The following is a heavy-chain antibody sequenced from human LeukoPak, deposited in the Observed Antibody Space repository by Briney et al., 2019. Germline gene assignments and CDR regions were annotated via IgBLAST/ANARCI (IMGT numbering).Heavy chain of an antibody. Sequence: PGGSLRLSCAASGFTFSSYEMNWDRQAPGKGLDWVAFIHHDGSNKYYADSVRGRFTISRDNAKNSLYLQMNSLRAEDTALYYCARDQADFWSGYYTGFDYWGQGTLVTVSS. CDR2: IHHDGSNK. D-gene: IGHD3-3*01. V-gene: IGHV3-30*02. J-gene: IGHJ4*02. CDR3: ARDQADFWSGYYTGFDY. CDR1: GFTFSSYE.